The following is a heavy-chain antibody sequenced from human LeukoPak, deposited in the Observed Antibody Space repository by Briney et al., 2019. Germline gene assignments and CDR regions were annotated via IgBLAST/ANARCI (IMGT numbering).Heavy chain of an antibody. D-gene: IGHD3-22*01. J-gene: IGHJ4*02. CDR2: ISAYNGNT. CDR3: AGGDGYSNPAGFDY. V-gene: IGHV1-18*01. CDR1: GYTFTSYG. Sequence: ASVKVSCKASGYTFTSYGISWVRQAPGQGLEWMGWISAYNGNTNYAQKLQGRVTMTTDTSASTAYMELRSLRSDDTAVYYCAGGDGYSNPAGFDYWGQGTLVTVSS.